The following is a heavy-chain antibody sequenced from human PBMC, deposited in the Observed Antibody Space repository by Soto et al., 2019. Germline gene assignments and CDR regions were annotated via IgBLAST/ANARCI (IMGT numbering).Heavy chain of an antibody. J-gene: IGHJ2*01. V-gene: IGHV5-51*01. Sequence: XESLNISCKGSGYSFTSYWIGWVRQMPGKGLEWMGIIYPGDSDTRYSPSFQGQVTISADKSISTAYLQWSSLKASDTAMYYCARLITMVREGYFDLWGRGTLVTVSS. D-gene: IGHD3-10*01. CDR3: ARLITMVREGYFDL. CDR1: GYSFTSYW. CDR2: IYPGDSDT.